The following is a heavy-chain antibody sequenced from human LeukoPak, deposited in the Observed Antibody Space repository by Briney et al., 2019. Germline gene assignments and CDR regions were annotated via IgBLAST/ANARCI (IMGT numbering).Heavy chain of an antibody. D-gene: IGHD6-19*01. CDR2: IIPLFGTA. V-gene: IGHV1-69*01. CDR1: GGTFSSYA. Sequence: GSSVKVSCKASGGTFSSYAISWVRQAPGQGLEWMGGIIPLFGTANYTQKFKGRVTITADESTSTAYMELSSLRSEDTAVYYCARVYSSGWYVYWGQGTLVTVSS. CDR3: ARVYSSGWYVY. J-gene: IGHJ4*02.